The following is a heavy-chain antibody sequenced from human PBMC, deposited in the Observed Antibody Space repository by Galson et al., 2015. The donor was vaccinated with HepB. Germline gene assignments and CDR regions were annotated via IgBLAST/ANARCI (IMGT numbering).Heavy chain of an antibody. J-gene: IGHJ4*02. CDR3: ARAHIVVVPAAVDY. CDR2: ISYDGSNK. V-gene: IGHV3-30*04. CDR1: GFTFSSYA. D-gene: IGHD2-2*01. Sequence: SLRLSCAASGFTFSSYAMHWVRQAPGKGLEWVAVISYDGSNKYYADSVKGRFTISRDNSKNTLYLQMNSLRAEDTAVYYCARAHIVVVPAAVDYWGQGTLVTVSS.